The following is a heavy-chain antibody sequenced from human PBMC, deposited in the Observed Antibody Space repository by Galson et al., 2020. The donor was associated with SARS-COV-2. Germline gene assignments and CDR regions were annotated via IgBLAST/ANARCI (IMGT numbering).Heavy chain of an antibody. CDR2: IDPNDSDT. CDR3: TTHIGGKWFDP. J-gene: IGHJ5*02. CDR1: GYSFTNFW. Sequence: GESLKISCKGSGYSFTNFWIGWLRQMPGKGLAWMGIIDPNDSDTRYSPSFQGQVTISADESISTAYLQWSSLKASDTAIYYCTTHIGGKWFDPWGQGTLVTVSS. D-gene: IGHD2-21*01. V-gene: IGHV5-51*01.